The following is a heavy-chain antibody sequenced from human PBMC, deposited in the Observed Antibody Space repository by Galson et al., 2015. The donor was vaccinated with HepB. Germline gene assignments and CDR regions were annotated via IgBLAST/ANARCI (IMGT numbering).Heavy chain of an antibody. V-gene: IGHV5-51*01. CDR1: GYSFTNYW. CDR2: ISPHDSDT. Sequence: QSGAEVKKPGESLKISCEGSGYSFTNYWIGWVRQMPGKGLEWMGMISPHDSDTKYNPSFRGQVTISADKSINTAYLQWSSLKASDTAMYYCARHQGYSSAWYAVKPRRYPDTLDVWGQGTAVTV. CDR3: ARHQGYSSAWYAVKPRRYPDTLDV. J-gene: IGHJ6*02. D-gene: IGHD6-19*01.